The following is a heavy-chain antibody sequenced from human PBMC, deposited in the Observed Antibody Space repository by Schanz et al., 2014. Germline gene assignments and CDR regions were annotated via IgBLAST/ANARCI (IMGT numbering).Heavy chain of an antibody. V-gene: IGHV3-23*01. J-gene: IGHJ5*02. D-gene: IGHD3-9*01. CDR3: AKAADWPVTRFDP. CDR2: LSEGGGGT. CDR1: GFTFSTSA. Sequence: EVQLLESGGGLVQPGGSLRLSCAASGFTFSTSAMSWVRQVPGKGLEWVSALSEGGGGTHYADSVRGRFTISSDSSKNTQYLQMSSRRADDTAVYYCAKAADWPVTRFDPWGQGTLVTVSS.